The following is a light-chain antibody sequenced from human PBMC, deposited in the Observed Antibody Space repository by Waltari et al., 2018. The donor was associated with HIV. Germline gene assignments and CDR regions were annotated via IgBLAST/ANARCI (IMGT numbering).Light chain of an antibody. J-gene: IGLJ2*01. CDR1: SSDVGGYDY. Sequence: QSALTQPASVSGSPGQSITIPCTGTSSDVGGYDYVSWYQQHPGKAPKPMIFDVSNRPSGVSNRFSGSKSGNTASLTISGLQAEDEADYYCSSYTSSSALDVVFGGGTKLTVL. CDR2: DVS. CDR3: SSYTSSSALDVV. V-gene: IGLV2-14*03.